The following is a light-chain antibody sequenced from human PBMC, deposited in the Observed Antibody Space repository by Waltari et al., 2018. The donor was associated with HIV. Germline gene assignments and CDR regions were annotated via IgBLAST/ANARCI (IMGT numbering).Light chain of an antibody. CDR3: QQRDNWPPAPT. Sequence: EIVLTQSQATLSLSPVERATLSCRASQSVSTFFAWYQQKPGQAPRFLSYDASIRATGIPARFSGSGSGTDFTLTISSLEPEEFAVYYCQQRDNWPPAPTFGGGTKVEI. CDR2: DAS. CDR1: QSVSTF. J-gene: IGKJ4*01. V-gene: IGKV3-11*01.